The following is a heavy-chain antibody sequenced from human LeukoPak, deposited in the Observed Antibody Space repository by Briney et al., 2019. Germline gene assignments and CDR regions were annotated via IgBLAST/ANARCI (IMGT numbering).Heavy chain of an antibody. J-gene: IGHJ4*02. CDR2: ITTSGGIK. CDR1: GYTFSNYE. V-gene: IGHV3-48*03. Sequence: GGSLRLSCATSGYTFSNYEMNWVRQAPGKGLEWVSYITTSGGIKSYADSAKGRFTISRDNAKNSVYLQINSLRAEDTAVCYCARDGVVDSSGWYVDYWGQGTLVTVSS. D-gene: IGHD6-19*01. CDR3: ARDGVVDSSGWYVDY.